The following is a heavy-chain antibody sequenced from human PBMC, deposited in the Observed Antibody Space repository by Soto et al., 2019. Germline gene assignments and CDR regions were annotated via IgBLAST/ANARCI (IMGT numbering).Heavy chain of an antibody. CDR3: ARGEPVVPAAKYDYYGMNV. D-gene: IGHD2-2*01. J-gene: IGHJ6*02. CDR1: GGTFSSYA. V-gene: IGHV1-69*12. Sequence: QVQLVQSGAEVKKPGSSVKVSCKASGGTFSSYAISWVRQAPGQGLEWMGGIIPIFGTANYAQKFQGRVTITADESTSTDYMELSRLRSEDTAVYYCARGEPVVPAAKYDYYGMNVWGQGTTVTVSS. CDR2: IIPIFGTA.